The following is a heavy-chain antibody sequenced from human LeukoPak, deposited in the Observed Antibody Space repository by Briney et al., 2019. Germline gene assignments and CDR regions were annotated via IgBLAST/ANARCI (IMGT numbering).Heavy chain of an antibody. CDR3: ARGQIYGDYVGGDY. CDR1: GYIFTDYF. D-gene: IGHD4-17*01. CDR2: MNPKRGAT. J-gene: IGHJ4*02. Sequence: ASVKVSCKASGYIFTDYFIHWVRQAPGQGLEYMGWMNPKRGATRYAQKFQGRITMTRDTSITTAYMDLSRLKSDDTAIYYCARGQIYGDYVGGDYWGQGTLVTVSS. V-gene: IGHV1-2*02.